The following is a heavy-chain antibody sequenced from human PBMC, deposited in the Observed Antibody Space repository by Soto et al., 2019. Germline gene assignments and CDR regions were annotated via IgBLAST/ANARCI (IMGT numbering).Heavy chain of an antibody. Sequence: QVQLVESGGGVVQPGRSPRLSCAASGFTFSSYGMHWVRQAPGKGLEWVAVISYDGSNKYYADSVKGRFTISRDNSKNTLYLQMNSLRAEDTAVYYCATRNYCSGGSCYSGYWGQGTLVTVSS. D-gene: IGHD2-15*01. J-gene: IGHJ4*02. CDR2: ISYDGSNK. CDR3: ATRNYCSGGSCYSGY. CDR1: GFTFSSYG. V-gene: IGHV3-30*03.